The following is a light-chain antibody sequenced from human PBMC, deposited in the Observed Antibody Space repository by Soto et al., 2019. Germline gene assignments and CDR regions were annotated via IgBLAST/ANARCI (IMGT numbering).Light chain of an antibody. CDR1: NIGSQS. Sequence: VLTQPPSVSVAPGQSARITCGGNNIGSQSVHWYQQKPGQAPVLVVYDDNDRPSGIPERFSGSKSGNTATLSITRVGAGDEADYYCQVWDSGTDHAVFGGGTKVTV. V-gene: IGLV3-21*02. CDR3: QVWDSGTDHAV. CDR2: DDN. J-gene: IGLJ2*01.